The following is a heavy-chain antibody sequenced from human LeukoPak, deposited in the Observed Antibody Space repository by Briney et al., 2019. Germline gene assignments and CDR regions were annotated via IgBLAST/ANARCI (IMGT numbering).Heavy chain of an antibody. V-gene: IGHV3-7*04. Sequence: GGSLRLSCAASGFTFSSYWMSWVRQAPGKGLAWVANIKQDGSEKYYVDPVKGRFTISRDNAKNSLYLQMNSLRAEDTAVFYCARGMSTGEYWGQGTLVTVSS. CDR1: GFTFSSYW. J-gene: IGHJ4*02. D-gene: IGHD3-16*01. CDR2: IKQDGSEK. CDR3: ARGMSTGEY.